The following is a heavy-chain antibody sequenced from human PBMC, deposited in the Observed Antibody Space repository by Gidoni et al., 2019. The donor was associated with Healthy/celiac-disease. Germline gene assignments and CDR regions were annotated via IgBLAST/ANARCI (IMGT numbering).Heavy chain of an antibody. CDR1: GYTFTGYY. V-gene: IGHV1-2*04. J-gene: IGHJ3*02. CDR2: INPNSGGT. CDR3: ARGDYSLAEEAFDI. D-gene: IGHD2-21*01. Sequence: QVQLVQSGAEVQKPAASVKVSCKASGYTFTGYYMHWVRHAPGQGLEWMGGINPNSGGTNYAQKFKGWGTMTRDTSIRTDYMELSRLRADDTAVYYCARGDYSLAEEAFDIWGQGIMVTVSS.